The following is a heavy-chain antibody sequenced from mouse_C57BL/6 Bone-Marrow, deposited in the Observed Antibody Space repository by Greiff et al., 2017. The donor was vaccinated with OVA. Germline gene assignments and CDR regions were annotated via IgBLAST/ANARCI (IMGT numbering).Heavy chain of an antibody. J-gene: IGHJ4*01. Sequence: QVQLQQPGAELVKPGASVKLSCKASGYTFTSYWMQWVKQRPGQGLEWIGEIDPSDSYTNYNQKFKGKATLTVDTSSSTAYMQLRSLTTADSVVYYCSRDGGSYGRVTNAMDYWGQGNAVTVSA. CDR3: SRDGGSYGRVTNAMDY. CDR2: IDPSDSYT. D-gene: IGHD1-1*02. CDR1: GYTFTSYW. V-gene: IGHV1-50*01.